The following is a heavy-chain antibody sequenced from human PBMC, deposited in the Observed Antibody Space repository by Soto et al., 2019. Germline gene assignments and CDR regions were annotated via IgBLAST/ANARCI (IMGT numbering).Heavy chain of an antibody. CDR1: GYTFTSYA. Sequence: QVQPVQSGAEEKKPGASVKVSCKASGYTFTSYAMDWVRQAPGQRLEWMGWINAGNGNTKYSQKFQGRVTITRDTSASTAYMEMSSLRSEDTAVYYCARAPGGPGIAEYWGQGTLVTVSS. CDR3: ARAPGGPGIAEY. J-gene: IGHJ4*02. CDR2: INAGNGNT. V-gene: IGHV1-3*05. D-gene: IGHD6-13*01.